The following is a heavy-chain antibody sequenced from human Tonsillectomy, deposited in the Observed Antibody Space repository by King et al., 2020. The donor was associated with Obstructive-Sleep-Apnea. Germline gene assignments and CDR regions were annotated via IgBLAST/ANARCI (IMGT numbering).Heavy chain of an antibody. D-gene: IGHD2-2*01. V-gene: IGHV3-21*01. CDR3: ARDQRIVVVPAAMVSDAFDI. CDR1: GFTFNSYS. Sequence: VQLVESGGGLVKPGGSLRLSCAASGFTFNSYSMNWVRQAPGKGLEWVSSISSSSSYIYYADSVKGRFTISRDNAKNSLYLQMNRLRAEDTAVYYCARDQRIVVVPAAMVSDAFDIWGQGTMVTVSS. J-gene: IGHJ3*02. CDR2: ISSSSSYI.